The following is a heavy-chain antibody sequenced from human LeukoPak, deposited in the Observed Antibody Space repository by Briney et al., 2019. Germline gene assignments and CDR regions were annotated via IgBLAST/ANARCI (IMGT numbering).Heavy chain of an antibody. CDR1: GGSFSGYY. CDR3: ARRRYGSGWYYYFDY. Sequence: SETLSLTCAVYGGSFSGYYWSWIRQPPGKGLEWIGEINHSGSTNYNPSLKSRVTISVDTSKNQFSLKLSSVTAADTAVYYCARRRYGSGWYYYFDYWGQGTLVTASS. J-gene: IGHJ4*02. D-gene: IGHD6-19*01. CDR2: INHSGST. V-gene: IGHV4-34*01.